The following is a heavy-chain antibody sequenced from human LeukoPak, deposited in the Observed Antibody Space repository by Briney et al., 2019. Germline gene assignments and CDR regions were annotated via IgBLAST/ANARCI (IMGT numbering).Heavy chain of an antibody. CDR3: ACSHYYGSGSSPHYFDY. CDR2: ISSSGSTM. D-gene: IGHD3-10*01. J-gene: IGHJ4*02. V-gene: IGHV3-48*03. Sequence: GGSLRLSCAASGFIFSSYEMNWVRQAPGKGLEWVPYISSSGSTMYYADSVKGRFTISRDNAKNSLYLQMNSLRAEDAAVYYCACSHYYGSGSSPHYFDYWGQGTLVTVSS. CDR1: GFIFSSYE.